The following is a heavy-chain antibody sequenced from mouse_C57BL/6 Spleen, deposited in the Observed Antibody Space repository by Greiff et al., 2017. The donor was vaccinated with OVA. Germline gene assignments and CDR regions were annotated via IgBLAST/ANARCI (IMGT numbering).Heavy chain of an antibody. CDR1: GYSITSGYD. V-gene: IGHV3-1*01. CDR3: ARDGWYYGSSLYWYFDV. D-gene: IGHD1-1*01. Sequence: DVKLVESGPGMVKPSQSLSLTCTVTGYSITSGYDWHWIRHFPGNKLEWMGYISYSGSTNYNPSLKSRISITHDTSKNHFFLKLNSVTTEDTATYYCARDGWYYGSSLYWYFDVWGTGTTVTVSS. J-gene: IGHJ1*03. CDR2: ISYSGST.